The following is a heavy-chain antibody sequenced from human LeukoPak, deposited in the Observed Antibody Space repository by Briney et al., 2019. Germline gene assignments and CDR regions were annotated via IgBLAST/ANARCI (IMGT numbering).Heavy chain of an antibody. V-gene: IGHV3-21*06. CDR2: ISSSSSYI. Sequence: GGSPRLSCAASGFTFSSYSINWVRQAPGKGLEWVSSISSSSSYIYYADSVKGRFTISRDNAKNSLYLQMNSLRAEDTAVYYCARDTPYSGTPAGFDPWGQGTLVTVSS. CDR1: GFTFSSYS. J-gene: IGHJ5*02. CDR3: ARDTPYSGTPAGFDP. D-gene: IGHD1-26*01.